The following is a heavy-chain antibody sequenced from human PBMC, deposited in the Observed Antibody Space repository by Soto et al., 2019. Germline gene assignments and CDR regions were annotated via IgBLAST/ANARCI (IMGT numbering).Heavy chain of an antibody. V-gene: IGHV3-30*18. J-gene: IGHJ5*02. CDR3: AKGTMS. CDR1: GFTFSSYG. D-gene: IGHD3-3*01. CDR2: ISYDGSDK. Sequence: SLRLSCAGSGFTFSSYGMHWVRQAPGKGLEWVAVISYDGSDKYYGDSVKGRFTISRDDSKNTLYLQMNSLRAEDTAVYYCAKGTMSWGQGTLVTVSS.